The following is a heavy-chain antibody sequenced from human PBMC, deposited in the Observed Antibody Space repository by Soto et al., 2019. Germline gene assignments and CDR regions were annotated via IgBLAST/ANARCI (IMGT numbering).Heavy chain of an antibody. J-gene: IGHJ6*04. Sequence: EVQLVESGGGLVQPGGSLRLSCAASGFTLSGRSMHWVRQAPGKGLVWVSGIDNAGTDSTYAASVKGRFTSSRDTAQNRLYLQMNSLRVDDTAVYYCARGWFGPDVWGKGTTVTVSS. CDR1: GFTLSGRS. D-gene: IGHD3-10*01. V-gene: IGHV3-74*01. CDR3: ARGWFGPDV. CDR2: IDNAGTDS.